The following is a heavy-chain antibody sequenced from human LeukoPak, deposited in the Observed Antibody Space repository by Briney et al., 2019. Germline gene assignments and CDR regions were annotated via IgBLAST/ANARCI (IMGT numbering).Heavy chain of an antibody. D-gene: IGHD2-15*01. J-gene: IGHJ4*02. V-gene: IGHV3-53*05. CDR1: GFTVSSIH. CDR3: ARACSGGSCYSGDY. CDR2: IYSGGST. Sequence: GGSLRLSCAVSGFTVSSIHLTWVRQAPGKGLEWVSIIYSGGSTYYADSVKGRFTISRDNSKNTLYLQMNSLRAEDTAVYYCARACSGGSCYSGDYWGQGTLVTVSS.